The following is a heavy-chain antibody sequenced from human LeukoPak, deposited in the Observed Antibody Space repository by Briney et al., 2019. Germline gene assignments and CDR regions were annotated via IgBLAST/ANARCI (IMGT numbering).Heavy chain of an antibody. D-gene: IGHD6-13*01. V-gene: IGHV4-4*07. CDR3: ARVGREQQLDIFDY. J-gene: IGHJ4*02. CDR1: GGSISSYY. CDR2: IYTSGST. Sequence: PSETLSLTCTVSGGSISSYYWSWIRQPAGKGLEWIGRIYTSGSTNYNPSLKSRVTMSVDTSKNQFSLKLSAVTAAATAVYYCARVGREQQLDIFDYWGQGTLVTVSS.